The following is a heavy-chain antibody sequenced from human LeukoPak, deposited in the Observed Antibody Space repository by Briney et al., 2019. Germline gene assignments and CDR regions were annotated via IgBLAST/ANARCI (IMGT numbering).Heavy chain of an antibody. J-gene: IGHJ3*02. CDR2: ISGSGGST. CDR3: ARALGDSDAFDI. CDR1: GFTFSSYG. D-gene: IGHD3-16*01. V-gene: IGHV3-23*01. Sequence: GGSLRLSCAASGFTFSSYGMSWVRQAPGKGLEWVSAISGSGGSTYYADSVKGRFTISRDNSKNTLYLQMNSLRAEDTAVYYCARALGDSDAFDIWGQGTMVTVSS.